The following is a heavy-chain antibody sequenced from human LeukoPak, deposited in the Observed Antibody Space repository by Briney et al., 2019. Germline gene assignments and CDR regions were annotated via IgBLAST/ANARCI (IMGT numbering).Heavy chain of an antibody. CDR3: ARVGWFGELTRHPGGDF. CDR1: GFTFSDYY. Sequence: PGGSLRLSCAASGFTFSDYYMSWIRQAPGKGLEWVSYISSSGSTIYYADSVKGRFTISRDNAENSLYLQMNSLRAEDTAVYYCARVGWFGELTRHPGGDFWGQGTLVTVSS. J-gene: IGHJ4*02. CDR2: ISSSGSTI. D-gene: IGHD3-10*01. V-gene: IGHV3-11*04.